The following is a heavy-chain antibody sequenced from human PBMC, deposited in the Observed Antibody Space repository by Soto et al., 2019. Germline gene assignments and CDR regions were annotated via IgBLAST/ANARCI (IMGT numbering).Heavy chain of an antibody. CDR1: GFTFSSYG. D-gene: IGHD6-6*01. CDR3: ARDPQQLVLSQYFDY. Sequence: GGSLRLSCAASGFTFSSYGMHWVRQAPGKGLEWVAVISYDGSNKYYADSVKGRFTISRDNSKNTLYLQMNSLRAEDTAVYYCARDPQQLVLSQYFDYWGQGTLVTVSS. J-gene: IGHJ4*02. V-gene: IGHV3-30*03. CDR2: ISYDGSNK.